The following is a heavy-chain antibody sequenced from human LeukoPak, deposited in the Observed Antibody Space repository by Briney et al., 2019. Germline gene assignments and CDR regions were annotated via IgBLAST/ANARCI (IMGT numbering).Heavy chain of an antibody. CDR3: ARGLHFTMVRGGTTNYYYGMDV. J-gene: IGHJ6*02. V-gene: IGHV1-69*04. D-gene: IGHD3-10*01. CDR2: IIPIVGIT. CDR1: GGTFNSFG. Sequence: SVKLSCKASGGTFNSFGINWVRQAPGQGLEWLGRIIPIVGITNYAQKFQGRVTIIADSSTRTAYMELSSLTSEDTAVYYCARGLHFTMVRGGTTNYYYGMDVWGQGTSVTVSS.